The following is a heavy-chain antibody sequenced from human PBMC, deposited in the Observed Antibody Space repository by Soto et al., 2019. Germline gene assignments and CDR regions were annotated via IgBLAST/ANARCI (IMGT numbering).Heavy chain of an antibody. Sequence: SETLSLTCTVSGGSISSGGYYWSWIRQHPGKGLEWIGYIYYSGSTYYNPSLKSRVTISVDTSKNQFSLKLSSVTAADTAVYYCARASSTSPNWFDPWGQGTLVTVSS. CDR3: ARASSTSPNWFDP. CDR1: GGSISSGGYY. V-gene: IGHV4-31*03. CDR2: IYYSGST. J-gene: IGHJ5*02. D-gene: IGHD2-2*01.